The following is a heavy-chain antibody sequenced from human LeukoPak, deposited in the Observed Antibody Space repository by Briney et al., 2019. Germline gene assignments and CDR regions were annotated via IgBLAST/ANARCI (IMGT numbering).Heavy chain of an antibody. V-gene: IGHV3-23*01. CDR3: AKYYGDYYYYYYMDV. CDR1: GFSVSSTY. CDR2: ISGSGGST. D-gene: IGHD4-17*01. Sequence: GGSLRLSCAVSGFSVSSTYMTWVRQAPGKGLEWVSTISGSGGSTYYADSVKGRFTISRDNSKNTLYLQMNSLRAEDTAVYYCAKYYGDYYYYYYMDVWGKGTTVTVSS. J-gene: IGHJ6*03.